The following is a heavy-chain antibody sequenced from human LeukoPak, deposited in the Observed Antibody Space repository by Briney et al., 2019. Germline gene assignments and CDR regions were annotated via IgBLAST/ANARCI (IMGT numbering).Heavy chain of an antibody. Sequence: GGSLRLSSAASGFTFTSYGMHWVRQAPGKGLEWVAMIWYDGSHKKYADSVEGRFSISRDTSKYTLYLQMNSLRADDTAVYYCARGVPIPATHPIDYWGQGSLVTVSS. CDR1: GFTFTSYG. CDR2: IWYDGSHK. J-gene: IGHJ4*02. V-gene: IGHV3-33*03. D-gene: IGHD3-10*01. CDR3: ARGVPIPATHPIDY.